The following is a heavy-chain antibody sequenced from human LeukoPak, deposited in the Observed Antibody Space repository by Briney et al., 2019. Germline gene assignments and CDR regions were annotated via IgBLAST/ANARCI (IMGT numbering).Heavy chain of an antibody. CDR3: ARGRMDTAMVIDY. J-gene: IGHJ4*02. Sequence: QTGGSLRLSCAASGFTVSSNYMNWVRQAPGKGLEWVSVIYTGGSTYYADSVKGRFTISRDNPKNTLYLQMNSLRAEDTAVYYCARGRMDTAMVIDYWGQGTLVTVSS. V-gene: IGHV3-66*01. D-gene: IGHD5-18*01. CDR2: IYTGGST. CDR1: GFTVSSNY.